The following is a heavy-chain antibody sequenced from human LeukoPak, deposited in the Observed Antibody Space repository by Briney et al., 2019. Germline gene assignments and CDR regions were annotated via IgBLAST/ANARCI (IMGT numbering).Heavy chain of an antibody. D-gene: IGHD1-14*01. CDR1: GFTFDDYA. Sequence: PGRSLRLSCAASGFTFDDYAMHWVRQAPGKGLEWVSGISWNSGSIGYADSVKGRFTIFRDNAKNSLYLQMNSLRAEDTALYYCAKGPEPYYYYYMDVWGKGTTVTVSS. CDR2: ISWNSGSI. V-gene: IGHV3-9*01. CDR3: AKGPEPYYYYYMDV. J-gene: IGHJ6*03.